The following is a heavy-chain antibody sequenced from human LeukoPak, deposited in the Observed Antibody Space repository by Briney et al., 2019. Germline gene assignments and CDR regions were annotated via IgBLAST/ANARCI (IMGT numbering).Heavy chain of an antibody. J-gene: IGHJ4*02. Sequence: GGSLRLSCAASGFTFSSYAMHWVRQAPGKGLEWVAVISYDGSNKYYADSVKGRFTISRDNSKNTLYLQTNSLRAEDTAVYYCARTSSGGAFGCWGQGTLVTVSS. CDR2: ISYDGSNK. CDR1: GFTFSSYA. V-gene: IGHV3-30*04. CDR3: ARTSSGGAFGC. D-gene: IGHD6-19*01.